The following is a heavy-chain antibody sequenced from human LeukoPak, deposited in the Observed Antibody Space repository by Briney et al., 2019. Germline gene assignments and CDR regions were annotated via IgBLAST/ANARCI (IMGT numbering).Heavy chain of an antibody. J-gene: IGHJ4*02. CDR2: ISPDGSDE. D-gene: IGHD3-16*01. V-gene: IGHV3-7*01. Sequence: QPGGSLRLSCAASGLSFSTYMMTWVRQAPGKGLECVANISPDGSDEDYVDTVKGRFTVSRDNAKSLVYLQMNSLRAADTAVYYCAKWNYAVDSWGQGTLVTVSS. CDR1: GLSFSTYM. CDR3: AKWNYAVDS.